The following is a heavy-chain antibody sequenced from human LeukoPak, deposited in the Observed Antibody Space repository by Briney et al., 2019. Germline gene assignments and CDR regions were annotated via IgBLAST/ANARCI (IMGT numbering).Heavy chain of an antibody. CDR1: GGSFSGYY. J-gene: IGHJ4*02. V-gene: IGHV4-34*01. D-gene: IGHD6-19*01. Sequence: NASETLSLTCAVYGGSFSGYYWGWIRQPPGKGLEWIGEINHSGSTNYNPSLKSRVTISVDTSKNQFSLKLSSVTAADTAVYYCCAVAGTYWGQGTLVTVSS. CDR2: INHSGST. CDR3: CAVAGTY.